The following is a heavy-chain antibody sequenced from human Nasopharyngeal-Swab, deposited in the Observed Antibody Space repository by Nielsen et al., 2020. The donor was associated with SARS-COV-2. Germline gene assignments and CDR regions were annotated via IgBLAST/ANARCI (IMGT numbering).Heavy chain of an antibody. J-gene: IGHJ4*02. CDR1: GYSFRTYG. CDR3: AKDLRGPYFF. V-gene: IGHV3-30*18. CDR2: ISYDGSNK. D-gene: IGHD2/OR15-2a*01. Sequence: GESLKISCVASGYSFRTYGMSWVRQAPGKGLEWVAVISYDGSNKYYADSVKGRFTISRDNSKNTLYLQMNGLGAEDTAVYYCAKDLRGPYFFWGQGTLVTVSS.